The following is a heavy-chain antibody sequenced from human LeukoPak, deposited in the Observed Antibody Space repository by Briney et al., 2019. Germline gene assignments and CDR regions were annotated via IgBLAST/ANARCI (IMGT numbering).Heavy chain of an antibody. J-gene: IGHJ4*02. CDR3: ARELRTFDS. Sequence: PGGTLRLSCAPSRFTLSRYWMTCVPQAPGKGLEWVANIKHNGDELNYVDSVEDRFTISRDNAKNSLYLHMTSLRAEDTAVYYCARELRTFDSWGQGTLVTVSS. D-gene: IGHD3-16*01. CDR2: IKHNGDEL. CDR1: RFTLSRYW. V-gene: IGHV3-7*01.